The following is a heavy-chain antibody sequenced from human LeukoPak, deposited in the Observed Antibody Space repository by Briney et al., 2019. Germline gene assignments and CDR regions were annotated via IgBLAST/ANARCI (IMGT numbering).Heavy chain of an antibody. CDR1: GDSVSSNSAA. V-gene: IGHV6-1*01. D-gene: IGHD5-12*01. Sequence: SQTLSLTCVISGDSVSSNSAAWNWIRQSPSRGLEWLGRTYYRSKWYNEYAISVKSQITINPDTSKNQFSLQLNSVTPEDTAVYYCARDLRYSGYDPRYGMDVWGQGTTVTVSS. J-gene: IGHJ6*02. CDR3: ARDLRYSGYDPRYGMDV. CDR2: TYYRSKWYN.